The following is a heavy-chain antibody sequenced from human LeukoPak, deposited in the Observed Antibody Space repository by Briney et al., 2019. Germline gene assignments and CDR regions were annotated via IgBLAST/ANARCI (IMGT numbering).Heavy chain of an antibody. J-gene: IGHJ4*02. D-gene: IGHD4-17*01. Sequence: PGGSLRLSCAASGFTFNNYAMNWVRQAPGKGLEWVSSISGGGETTYYADSAKGRFTISRDNSQNTLYLQMNSLRAEDTAVYYCARDYADYVGYFFFDYWGQGTLFTVSS. CDR2: ISGGGETT. CDR3: ARDYADYVGYFFFDY. V-gene: IGHV3-23*01. CDR1: GFTFNNYA.